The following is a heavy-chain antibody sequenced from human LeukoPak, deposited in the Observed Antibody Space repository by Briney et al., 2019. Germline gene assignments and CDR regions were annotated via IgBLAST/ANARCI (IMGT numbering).Heavy chain of an antibody. CDR2: IIPILGIA. V-gene: IGHV1-69*04. D-gene: IGHD3-3*01. J-gene: IGHJ4*02. Sequence: SVKVSCKASGYTFTGYYMHWVRQAPGQGLEWMGRIIPILGIANYAQKFQGRVTITADKSTSTAYMELSSLRSEDTAVYYCARDRTPYYDFWSGYYPFDYWGQGTLVTVSS. CDR3: ARDRTPYYDFWSGYYPFDY. CDR1: GYTFTGYY.